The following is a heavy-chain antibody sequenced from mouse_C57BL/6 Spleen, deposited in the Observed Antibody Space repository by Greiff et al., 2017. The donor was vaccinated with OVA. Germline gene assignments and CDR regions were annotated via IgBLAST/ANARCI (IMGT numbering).Heavy chain of an antibody. CDR3: ARGDSNYDFDY. Sequence: QVQLQQPGAELVKPGASVKLSCKASGYTFTSYWMQWVKQRPGQGLEWIGEIDPSDSYTNYNQKLKGKATLTVDTSSSTAYMQLSSLTSEDSAVYYCARGDSNYDFDYWGQGTTLTVSS. D-gene: IGHD2-5*01. J-gene: IGHJ2*01. V-gene: IGHV1-50*01. CDR2: IDPSDSYT. CDR1: GYTFTSYW.